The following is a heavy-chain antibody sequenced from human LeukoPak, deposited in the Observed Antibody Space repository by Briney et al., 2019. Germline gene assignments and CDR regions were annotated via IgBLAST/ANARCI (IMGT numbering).Heavy chain of an antibody. V-gene: IGHV3-53*01. CDR2: ICSGGST. CDR3: ARDSGSYYDYYYYYMDV. D-gene: IGHD1-26*01. J-gene: IGHJ6*03. Sequence: GGSLRLSCAASGFTVSSNYMSWVRQAPGKGLEWVSVICSGGSTYYADSVKGRFTISRDNSKNTLYLQMNSLRAEDTAVYYCARDSGSYYDYYYYYMDVWGKGTTVTVSS. CDR1: GFTVSSNY.